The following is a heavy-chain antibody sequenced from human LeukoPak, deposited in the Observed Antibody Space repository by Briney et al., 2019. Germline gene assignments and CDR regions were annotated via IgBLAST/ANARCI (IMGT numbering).Heavy chain of an antibody. J-gene: IGHJ4*02. CDR1: GFTFSSYA. CDR3: AKGSDLWFGET. D-gene: IGHD3-10*01. V-gene: IGHV3-23*01. Sequence: PGGSLRLSCAASGFTFSSYAMSWVRQAPREGLEWVSVISGSGGSTYYADSVKGRFTISRDNSKNTVYLQMNGLRAEDTAVYYCAKGSDLWFGETWGQGTLITVSS. CDR2: ISGSGGST.